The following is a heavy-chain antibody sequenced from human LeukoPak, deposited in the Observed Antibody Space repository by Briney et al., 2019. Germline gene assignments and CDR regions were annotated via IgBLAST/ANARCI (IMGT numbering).Heavy chain of an antibody. CDR3: ARRSYGSASPLRMDV. V-gene: IGHV4-59*08. D-gene: IGHD3-10*01. CDR2: TYYSGST. Sequence: SETLSLTCTVSGGSINSYYWTWIRQPPGKGLEWIGYTYYSGSTNYNPSLKSRVTISVDTSKNQFSLKLNSVTAADTAVYYCARRSYGSASPLRMDVWGQGTTVTVSS. J-gene: IGHJ6*02. CDR1: GGSINSYY.